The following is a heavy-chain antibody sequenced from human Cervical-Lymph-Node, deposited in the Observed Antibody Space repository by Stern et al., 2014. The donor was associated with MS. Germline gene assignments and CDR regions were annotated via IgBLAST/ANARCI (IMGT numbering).Heavy chain of an antibody. J-gene: IGHJ4*02. CDR1: GFSVSTDGEA. Sequence: QVTLKESGPTLVKPTQTLTLTCTFSGFSVSTDGEAVGWIRQPPGRALEWLALIYWDGNERYSPSLKNRLTITKDTSKNQVVLVMTNMDPVDTGTYYCAHRAGNMVRLVTFFDYWGPGALVTVSS. CDR3: AHRAGNMVRLVTFFDY. D-gene: IGHD3-10*01. V-gene: IGHV2-5*02. CDR2: IYWDGNE.